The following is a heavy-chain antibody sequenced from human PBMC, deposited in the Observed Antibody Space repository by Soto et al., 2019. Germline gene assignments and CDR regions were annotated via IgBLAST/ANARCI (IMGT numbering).Heavy chain of an antibody. Sequence: PGESLKISCKGSGYSFTSYWISWVRQMPGKGLEWMGRTDPSDSYTNYSPSFQGHVTISADKSISTAYLQWSSLKASDTAMYYCARHKSRYSSGWYDYYYYGMDVWGQGTTVTVSS. CDR3: ARHKSRYSSGWYDYYYYGMDV. V-gene: IGHV5-10-1*01. J-gene: IGHJ6*02. CDR1: GYSFTSYW. D-gene: IGHD6-19*01. CDR2: TDPSDSYT.